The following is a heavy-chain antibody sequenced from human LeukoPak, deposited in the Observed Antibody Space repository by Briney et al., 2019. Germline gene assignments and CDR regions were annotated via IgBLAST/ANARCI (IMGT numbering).Heavy chain of an antibody. J-gene: IGHJ5*02. V-gene: IGHV3-21*04. CDR3: VRDADGANSLFDT. D-gene: IGHD4/OR15-4a*01. CDR2: ISPTSSYM. CDR1: GFTFTDFY. Sequence: GGSLRLSCAASGFTFTDFYMNWARQAPGKGREWVSWISPTSSYMYYADSVKGRFTISRDNAKTSLYLQMNSLRAEDTALYYCVRDADGANSLFDTWGQGPLVTVSS.